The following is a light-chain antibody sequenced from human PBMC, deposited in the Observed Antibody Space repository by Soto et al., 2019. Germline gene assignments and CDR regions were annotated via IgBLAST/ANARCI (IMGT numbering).Light chain of an antibody. J-gene: IGLJ1*01. Sequence: QSALTQPPCASGSPEQSGTISCTGTSSDVGGYIFVSWYQQHPGKVPKLIIYDVNKRPSGVPDRFSGSKYGNTASLTVSGLQAEDEGDYYCVSFAGGSYVFGTGTKVTVL. CDR2: DVN. CDR3: VSFAGGSYV. V-gene: IGLV2-8*01. CDR1: SSDVGGYIF.